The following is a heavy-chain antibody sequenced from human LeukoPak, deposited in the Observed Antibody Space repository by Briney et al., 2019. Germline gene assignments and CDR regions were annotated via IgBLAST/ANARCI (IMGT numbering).Heavy chain of an antibody. Sequence: ASVKVSCKASGYTFTSYYMHWVRQAPGQGLEWMGIINPSGGSTSYAQKFQGRVTMTRDTSTSTVYMELNSLRAEDTAVYYCAKDPGGNWNDPDYWGQGTLVTVSS. V-gene: IGHV1-46*01. CDR3: AKDPGGNWNDPDY. CDR2: INPSGGST. CDR1: GYTFTSYY. D-gene: IGHD1-1*01. J-gene: IGHJ4*02.